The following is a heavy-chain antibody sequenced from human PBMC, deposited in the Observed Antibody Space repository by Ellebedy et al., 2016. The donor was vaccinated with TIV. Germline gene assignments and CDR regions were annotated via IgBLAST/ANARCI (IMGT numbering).Heavy chain of an antibody. CDR3: ARGRYCSSSSRGFLDY. CDR2: ITSSSSTI. V-gene: IGHV3-48*04. CDR1: GFIFSSNS. J-gene: IGHJ4*02. D-gene: IGHD2-2*01. Sequence: PGGSLRLSCVGSGFIFSSNSMNWVRQAPGRGLEWVSYITSSSSTIYYADSVKGRFTISRDNANSLLYLQMNSLGAEDTAVYYCARGRYCSSSSRGFLDYWGQGTLITVSS.